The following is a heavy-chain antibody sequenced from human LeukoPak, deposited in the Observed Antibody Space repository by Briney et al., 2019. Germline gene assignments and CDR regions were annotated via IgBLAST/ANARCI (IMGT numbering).Heavy chain of an antibody. D-gene: IGHD1-26*01. V-gene: IGHV1-2*02. CDR1: GYTFTDYY. CDR2: INPNSGGT. J-gene: IGHJ4*02. Sequence: GASVKDSCKASGYTFTDYYIHWVRQAPGQGLGWMGWINPNSGGTNYAQNFQGRVTMTSDTYITTAYMDLSRLRLDDTAVYYCAVGRRTDFDYWGQGTLVTVSS. CDR3: AVGRRTDFDY.